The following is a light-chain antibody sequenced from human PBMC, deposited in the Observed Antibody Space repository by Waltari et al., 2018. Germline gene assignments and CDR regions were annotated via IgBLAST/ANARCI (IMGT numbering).Light chain of an antibody. CDR1: SSDVGGSTY. J-gene: IGLJ3*02. Sequence: QSALTQPASVSGSPGQSITISCTGTSSDVGGSTYVSWYQQHPGKAPKLMIYDVTTRPSGVSNRFSGSKSVNTASLTISGLQAEDEADYYCSSYTSSSTWVFGGGTKLTVL. V-gene: IGLV2-14*03. CDR3: SSYTSSSTWV. CDR2: DVT.